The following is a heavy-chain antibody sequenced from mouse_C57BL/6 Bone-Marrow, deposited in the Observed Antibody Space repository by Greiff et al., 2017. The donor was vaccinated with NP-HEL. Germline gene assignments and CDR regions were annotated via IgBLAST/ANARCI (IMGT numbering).Heavy chain of an antibody. V-gene: IGHV2-5*01. Sequence: VQRVESGPGLVQPSQSLSITCTVSGFSLTSYGVHWVRQSPGKGLEWLGVIWRGGSTDYNAAFMSRLSITKDNSKSQVFFKMNSLQADDTAIYYCAKEDAYDSNYSAYWGQGTLVTVSA. J-gene: IGHJ3*01. CDR3: AKEDAYDSNYSAY. CDR2: IWRGGST. CDR1: GFSLTSYG. D-gene: IGHD2-5*01.